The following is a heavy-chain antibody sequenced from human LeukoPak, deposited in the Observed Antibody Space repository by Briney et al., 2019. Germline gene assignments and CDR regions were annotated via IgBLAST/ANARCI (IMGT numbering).Heavy chain of an antibody. J-gene: IGHJ5*02. CDR2: IKSVTNGAPS. CDR1: GFTFHKAW. Sequence: GGPLRHPCGVSGFTFHKAWLSGVGPPPGKGRAGVGRIKSVTNGAPSDYAGSVKGRFPISRDDSMNTLYQEMSRPKGEDSAGYYCTPLADCDYYDDSGYYLFDPWGQGTLVTVSS. CDR3: TPLADCDYYDDSGYYLFDP. V-gene: IGHV3-15*05. D-gene: IGHD3-22*01.